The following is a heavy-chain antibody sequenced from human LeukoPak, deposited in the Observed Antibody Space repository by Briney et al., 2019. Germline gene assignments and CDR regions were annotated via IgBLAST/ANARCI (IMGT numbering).Heavy chain of an antibody. CDR3: TTVISPNRQSRWGYFQH. J-gene: IGHJ1*01. V-gene: IGHV3-15*01. D-gene: IGHD3-16*01. CDR1: GFTFGNAW. Sequence: PGGSLRLSCAASGFTFGNAWMSWVRQAPGKGLEWVGRIKSKTDGGTTDYAAPVKGRFTISRDDSKNTLYLQMNSLKTEDTAVHYCTTVISPNRQSRWGYFQHWGQGTLVTVSS. CDR2: IKSKTDGGTT.